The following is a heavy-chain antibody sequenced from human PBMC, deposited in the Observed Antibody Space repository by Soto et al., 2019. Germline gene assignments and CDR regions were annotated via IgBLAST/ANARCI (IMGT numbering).Heavy chain of an antibody. J-gene: IGHJ5*02. D-gene: IGHD1-26*01. CDR1: FTFNSYS. V-gene: IGHV3-21*06. CDR2: ISSGSAYI. CDR3: TRDQGGSYDSWFDP. Sequence: EVQLVESGGGLVKPGGSLRLSCGFTFNSYSLNWVRQAPGKGLEWVSSISSGSAYIKYADSVKGRFGISRDNANNFLYLQMSSLRVDDTALYYCTRDQGGSYDSWFDPWGQGTLVTVSS.